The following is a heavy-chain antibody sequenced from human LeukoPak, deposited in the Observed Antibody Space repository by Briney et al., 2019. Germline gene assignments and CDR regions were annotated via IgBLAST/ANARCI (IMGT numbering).Heavy chain of an antibody. V-gene: IGHV4-34*01. CDR1: GDSITSYC. CDR3: ASERYSSSWADY. Sequence: SETLSLTCTVAGDSITSYCWSWIRQPPGKGLEWIGEINHSGSTNYNPSLKSRVTISVDTSKNQFSLKLGSVTAADTAVYYCASERYSSSWADYWGQGTLVTVSS. J-gene: IGHJ4*02. D-gene: IGHD6-13*01. CDR2: INHSGST.